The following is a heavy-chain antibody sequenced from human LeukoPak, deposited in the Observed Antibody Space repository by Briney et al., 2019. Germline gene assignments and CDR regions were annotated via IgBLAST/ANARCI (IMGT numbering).Heavy chain of an antibody. V-gene: IGHV3-30-3*01. CDR2: VSYDGSNK. CDR3: ASPGAVDY. CDR1: GFTFSSYA. Sequence: PGRSLRLSCAASGFTFSSYAMHWVRQAPGKGLEWVAVVSYDGSNKYYADSVKGRFTISRDNSKNSLYLQMNSLRDEDTAVYHCASPGAVDYWGQGTLVTVSS. D-gene: IGHD7-27*01. J-gene: IGHJ4*02.